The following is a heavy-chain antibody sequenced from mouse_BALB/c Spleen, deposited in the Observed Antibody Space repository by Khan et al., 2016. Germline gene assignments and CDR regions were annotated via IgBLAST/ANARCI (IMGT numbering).Heavy chain of an antibody. J-gene: IGHJ2*01. V-gene: IGHV14-3*02. D-gene: IGHD1-1*01. CDR3: ARRAPKYCDGGSFGY. Sequence: VQLQQSGAELVKPGASVKLSCTASAFNIKDTYMHWVKQRPEQGLEWIGRVDPANGNTNYDPKFQGKATITADTSSNTAYLQLSSLTSEDTAVYYCARRAPKYCDGGSFGYWGQGTTLTVS. CDR1: AFNIKDTY. CDR2: VDPANGNT.